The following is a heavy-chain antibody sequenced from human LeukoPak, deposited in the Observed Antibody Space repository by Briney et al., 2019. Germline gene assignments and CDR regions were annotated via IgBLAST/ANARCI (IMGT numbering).Heavy chain of an antibody. J-gene: IGHJ4*02. CDR3: ARGHSDYRRLFDY. CDR1: GFIFNNYA. Sequence: GGSLRLSCAASGFIFNNYAMSWVRQAPGKGLEYVSSINSIGGNTYYANSVMGRATISRDNSKNTLYLHLGSLRTEDTAVYFCARGHSDYRRLFDYWGQGTLVTVSS. D-gene: IGHD4-11*01. CDR2: INSIGGNT. V-gene: IGHV3-64*01.